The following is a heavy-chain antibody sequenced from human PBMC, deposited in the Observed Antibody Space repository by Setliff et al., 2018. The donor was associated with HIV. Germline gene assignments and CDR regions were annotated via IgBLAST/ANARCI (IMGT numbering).Heavy chain of an antibody. CDR2: IIPIFGTA. J-gene: IGHJ6*03. Sequence: SVKVSCKASGGTFSSYAISWVRQAPGQGLEWMGGIIPIFGTANYAQKFLGRVTITADESTNTAYMELNSLRSEDTAVYYCARGYPGIAVAGLSYYYYYYMDVWGKGTTVTVSS. CDR3: ARGYPGIAVAGLSYYYYYYMDV. CDR1: GGTFSSYA. D-gene: IGHD6-19*01. V-gene: IGHV1-69*13.